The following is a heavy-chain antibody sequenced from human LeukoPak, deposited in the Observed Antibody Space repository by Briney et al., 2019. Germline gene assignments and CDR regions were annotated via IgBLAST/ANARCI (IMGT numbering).Heavy chain of an antibody. CDR1: GGSISSSSYY. J-gene: IGHJ4*02. V-gene: IGHV4-39*01. Sequence: SETLSLTCTVSGGSISSSSYYWGWIRQPPGKGLEWIGSIYYSGSTYYNPFLKSRVTISVDTSKNQFSLKLSSVTAADTAVYYCARIRGCSGYESDYWGQGTLVTVSS. CDR2: IYYSGST. CDR3: ARIRGCSGYESDY. D-gene: IGHD5-12*01.